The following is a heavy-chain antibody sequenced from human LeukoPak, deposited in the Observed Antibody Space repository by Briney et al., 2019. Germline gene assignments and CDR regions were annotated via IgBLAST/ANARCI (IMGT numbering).Heavy chain of an antibody. Sequence: GASVKVSCKVSGYTLTELSMHWVRQAPGKGLEWMGGFDPEDGETIYAQKFQGRVTMTEDTSTDTAYMKLSSLRSEDTAVYYCATVRYYYDSSGYYHLLYFDYWGQGTLVTVSS. V-gene: IGHV1-24*01. CDR2: FDPEDGET. CDR3: ATVRYYYDSSGYYHLLYFDY. CDR1: GYTLTELS. D-gene: IGHD3-22*01. J-gene: IGHJ4*02.